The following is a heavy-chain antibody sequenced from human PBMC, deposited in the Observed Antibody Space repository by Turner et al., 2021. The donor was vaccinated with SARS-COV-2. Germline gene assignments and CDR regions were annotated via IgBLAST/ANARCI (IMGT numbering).Heavy chain of an antibody. D-gene: IGHD5-18*01. CDR1: GYTFTGYY. J-gene: IGHJ6*02. CDR2: INPKSGGT. V-gene: IGHV1-2*02. Sequence: QVQLVQSGAEVKKPGASVKVSCTASGYTFTGYYMHWVRQAPGQGLEWMGWINPKSGGTNYAQKFQGRVTMTWDTSISTAYMELSRLRSDDTAVYYCARSRYTYGSYYYYGMDVWGQGTTVTVSS. CDR3: ARSRYTYGSYYYYGMDV.